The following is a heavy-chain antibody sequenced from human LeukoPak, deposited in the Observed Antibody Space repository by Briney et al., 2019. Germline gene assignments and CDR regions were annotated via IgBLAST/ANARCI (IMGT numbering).Heavy chain of an antibody. CDR2: INSVGSST. CDR3: ATSEARSNGWYVY. CDR1: GFTLSSYW. Sequence: GGSLRLSGAASGFTLSSYWMHWVRQAPGKGLGWVSRINSVGSSTSYAASVKGRFTISRDNAKNMLYLQMNSLRAEDTAVYYCATSEARSNGWYVYWGQGTLVTVSS. J-gene: IGHJ4*02. V-gene: IGHV3-74*01. D-gene: IGHD6-19*01.